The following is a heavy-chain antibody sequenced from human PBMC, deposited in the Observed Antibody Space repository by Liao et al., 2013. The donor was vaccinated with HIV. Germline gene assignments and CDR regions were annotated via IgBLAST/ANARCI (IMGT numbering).Heavy chain of an antibody. CDR3: ARGDDIAVAHTFRFDY. J-gene: IGHJ4*01. V-gene: IGHV4-4*07. D-gene: IGHD6-13*01. Sequence: QVQLQESGPGLVKPSETLSLTCTVSGASINSDYWTWIRQPAGKGLQWIGRTSTRGKTVYNPSLKSRVTVSLDTSKNQFSLKLFSVTAADTAMYYCARGDDIAVAHTFRFDYWGPEPWSPSPQ. CDR2: TSTRGKT. CDR1: GASINSDY.